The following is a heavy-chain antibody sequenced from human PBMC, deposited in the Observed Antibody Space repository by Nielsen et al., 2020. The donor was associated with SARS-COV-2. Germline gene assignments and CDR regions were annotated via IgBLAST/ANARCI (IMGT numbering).Heavy chain of an antibody. CDR2: ISSDVGTY. V-gene: IGHV3-30*04. CDR3: ARGERYIVPATTGLDY. D-gene: IGHD5-12*01. CDR1: GFTFSLHA. J-gene: IGHJ4*02. Sequence: GGSLRLSCAASGFTFSLHALHWVRQAPGKGLEWVAVISSDVGTYYYSDSVKGRFTISRDNSKNTLYLQMNSLRPEDTAVYYCARGERYIVPATTGLDYWGQGTLVTVSP.